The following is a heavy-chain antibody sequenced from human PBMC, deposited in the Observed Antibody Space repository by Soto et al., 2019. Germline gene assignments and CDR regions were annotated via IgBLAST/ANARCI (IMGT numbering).Heavy chain of an antibody. D-gene: IGHD3-22*01. CDR1: GFTFSSYD. CDR3: ARATYDSSGYYYDY. CDR2: IGTAGDT. J-gene: IGHJ4*02. Sequence: EVPLVESGGGLVQPGGSLRLSCAASGFTFSSYDMHWVRQATGKSLEWVSAIGTAGDTYYPGSVKGRFTISRENAKNSLYLPMNSLRAGDTAVYYCARATYDSSGYYYDYWGQGTLVTVSS. V-gene: IGHV3-13*01.